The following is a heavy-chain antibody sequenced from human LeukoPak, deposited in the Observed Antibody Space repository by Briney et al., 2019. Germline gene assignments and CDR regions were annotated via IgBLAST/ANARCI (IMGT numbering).Heavy chain of an antibody. J-gene: IGHJ4*02. CDR2: IDLDDDK. Sequence: SGPALVKPTQTLTLTCTFSGFSLSTSAMCGSWIRQPPGKALGWLARIDLDDDKYYSTSLKTRLTISKDTSKNQVVLTMTNMDPVDTATYYCARDNSSGWSVFDYWGQGTLVTVSS. CDR3: ARDNSSGWSVFDY. V-gene: IGHV2-70*11. CDR1: GFSLSTSAMC. D-gene: IGHD6-19*01.